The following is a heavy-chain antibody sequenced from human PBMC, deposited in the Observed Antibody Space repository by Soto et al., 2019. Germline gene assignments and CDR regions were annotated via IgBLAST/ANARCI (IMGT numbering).Heavy chain of an antibody. CDR2: IIPIFGTA. Sequence: SVKVSCKASGGTFSSYAISWVRQAPGQGLEWMGGIIPIFGTANYAQKFQGRVTVTADESTSTAYMELSSLRSEDTAVYYCARGAGYSYGYYYYGMDVWGQGTTVTVSS. J-gene: IGHJ6*02. CDR3: ARGAGYSYGYYYYGMDV. CDR1: GGTFSSYA. V-gene: IGHV1-69*13. D-gene: IGHD5-18*01.